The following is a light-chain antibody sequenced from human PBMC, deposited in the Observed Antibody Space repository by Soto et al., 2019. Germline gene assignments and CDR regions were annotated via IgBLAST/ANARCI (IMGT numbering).Light chain of an antibody. CDR2: NNN. V-gene: IGLV1-44*01. CDR3: SAWDDRLNGYV. CDR1: TSNIGSNT. Sequence: QSVVTQPPSASGTPGQRVTISCSGSTSNIGSNTVNWYQQLPGTAPKLLIYNNNQRPSGVPDRFSGSKSGTSASLAISGLQSEDEADYYCSAWDDRLNGYVFGTGTKVTVL. J-gene: IGLJ1*01.